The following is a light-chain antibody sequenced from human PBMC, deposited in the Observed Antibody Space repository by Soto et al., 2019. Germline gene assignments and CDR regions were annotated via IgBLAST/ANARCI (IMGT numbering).Light chain of an antibody. CDR2: GAS. CDR3: QQYGSSPLT. CDR1: QSVSSSY. V-gene: IGKV3-20*01. Sequence: EIGLTQSACTLSLSPGERATLSCRASQSVSSSYLAWYQQKPGQAPRLLIYGASSRATGIPDRFSGSGSGTDFTLTISRLEPEDFAVYYCQQYGSSPLTFGGRTKVAIK. J-gene: IGKJ4*01.